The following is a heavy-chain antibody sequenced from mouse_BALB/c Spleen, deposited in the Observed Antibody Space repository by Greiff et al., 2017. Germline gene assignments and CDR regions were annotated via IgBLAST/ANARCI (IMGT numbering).Heavy chain of an antibody. Sequence: VQLQQSGPELVKPGASVKISCKASGYAFSSSWMNWVKQRPGQGLEWIGRIYPGDGDTNYNGKFKGKATLTADKSSSTAYMQLSSLTSVDSAVYYCTRWGYDGFAYWGQGTLVTVSA. CDR2: IYPGDGDT. D-gene: IGHD2-14*01. CDR3: TRWGYDGFAY. V-gene: IGHV1-82*01. J-gene: IGHJ3*01. CDR1: GYAFSSSW.